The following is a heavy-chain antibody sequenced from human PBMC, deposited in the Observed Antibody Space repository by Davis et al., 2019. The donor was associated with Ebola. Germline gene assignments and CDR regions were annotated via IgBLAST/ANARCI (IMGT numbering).Heavy chain of an antibody. CDR3: ARDGDGYNVGWFDP. CDR1: GGSISSYY. V-gene: IGHV4-59*01. J-gene: IGHJ5*02. CDR2: IYYSGST. Sequence: SETLSLTCTVSGGSISSYYWSWIRQPPGKGLEWIGYIYYSGSTNYNPPLKSRVTISVDTSKNQFSLKLSSVTAADTAVYYCARDGDGYNVGWFDPWGQGTLVTVSS. D-gene: IGHD5-24*01.